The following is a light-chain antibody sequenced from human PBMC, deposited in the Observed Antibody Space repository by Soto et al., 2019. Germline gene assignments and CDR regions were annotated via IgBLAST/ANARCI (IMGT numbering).Light chain of an antibody. CDR2: NTY. CDR1: DSNIAINT. CDR3: AVWDDTLNGPV. J-gene: IGLJ2*01. V-gene: IGLV1-44*01. Sequence: QSVLTQTPSASATPGHAVTIACSGGDSNIAINTVSWYQQLPGVAPKLLIYNTYQRPSEVPARFSGSKSGSSASLAISGLQSEDEADYYCAVWDDTLNGPVFRGGSKVTVL.